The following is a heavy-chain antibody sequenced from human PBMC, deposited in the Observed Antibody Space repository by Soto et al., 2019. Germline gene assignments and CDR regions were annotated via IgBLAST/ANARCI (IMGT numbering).Heavy chain of an antibody. D-gene: IGHD3-10*01. Sequence: QVQLVESGGGVVQPGRSLRLSCAASGFTFSSYGMHWVRQAPGKGLEWVAVISYDGSNKYYADSRKGRFTISRDNSKNTLYMQMNSLRAEDTAVYYCAKDQRILWFGDTRGVLDIWGQGTMVTVSS. CDR2: ISYDGSNK. V-gene: IGHV3-30*18. CDR1: GFTFSSYG. CDR3: AKDQRILWFGDTRGVLDI. J-gene: IGHJ3*02.